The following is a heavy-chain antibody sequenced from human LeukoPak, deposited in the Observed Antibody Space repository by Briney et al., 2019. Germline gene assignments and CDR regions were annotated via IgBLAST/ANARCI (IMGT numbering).Heavy chain of an antibody. CDR1: GFSVSGNY. CDR3: AKDLRAAASEYFQH. CDR2: ISGSGGST. J-gene: IGHJ1*01. V-gene: IGHV3-23*01. D-gene: IGHD2-15*01. Sequence: GGSLRLSCAASGFSVSGNYMNWVRQAPGKGLEWVSAISGSGGSTYYADSVKGRFIISRDNSKNTLYLQMNSLRAEDTAVYYCAKDLRAAASEYFQHWGQGTLVTVSS.